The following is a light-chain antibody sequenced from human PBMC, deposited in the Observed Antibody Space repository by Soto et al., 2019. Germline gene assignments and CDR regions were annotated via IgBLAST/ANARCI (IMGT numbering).Light chain of an antibody. CDR1: QSVSSSY. J-gene: IGKJ2*01. CDR2: GAS. V-gene: IGKV3-20*01. Sequence: ETVLTQSPGTQSLSPGERATLSCRASQSVSSSYLAWYQQKPGQAPRLLIYGASSRATGIPDRFSGSGSGTDFTLTISRLEPEDFAVYYCQQYGSSPYTFGQGTKLEIK. CDR3: QQYGSSPYT.